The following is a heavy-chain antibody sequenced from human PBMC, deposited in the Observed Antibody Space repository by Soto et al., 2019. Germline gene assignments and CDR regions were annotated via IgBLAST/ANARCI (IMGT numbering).Heavy chain of an antibody. Sequence: ASVKVSCKASGYTFTPYGISWVRQAPGQGLEWMGWISPYNGTTKYAEKFQGEMTMTTDTATSTAYMDLRSLRSDDTAVYYCARDGERDTGLNFYYYLHGMDAWGQGTRVTVSS. CDR1: GYTFTPYG. D-gene: IGHD1-1*01. CDR2: ISPYNGTT. J-gene: IGHJ6*02. V-gene: IGHV1-18*04. CDR3: ARDGERDTGLNFYYYLHGMDA.